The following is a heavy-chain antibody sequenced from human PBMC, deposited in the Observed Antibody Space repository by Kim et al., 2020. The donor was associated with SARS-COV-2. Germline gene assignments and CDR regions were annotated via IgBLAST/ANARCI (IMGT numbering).Heavy chain of an antibody. CDR1: GGTFSNHA. CDR2: IIVVLGRT. Sequence: SVKVSCKASGGTFSNHAINWVRQAPGQGLEWMGRIIVVLGRTNYAQKLQGRVTITADKSTSTAYMEVSSLTSDDTAVYYCARAYYYDSSSDEDALTIWGQGTMVTVSS. CDR3: ARAYYYDSSSDEDALTI. J-gene: IGHJ3*02. V-gene: IGHV1-69*04. D-gene: IGHD3-22*01.